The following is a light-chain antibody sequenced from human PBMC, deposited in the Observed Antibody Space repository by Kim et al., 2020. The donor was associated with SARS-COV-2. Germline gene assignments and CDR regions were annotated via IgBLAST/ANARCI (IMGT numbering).Light chain of an antibody. CDR3: SSYAGGNNWV. CDR2: EVN. V-gene: IGLV2-8*01. CDR1: SSDVGSYNY. J-gene: IGLJ3*02. Sequence: QSALTQPPSASGSPGQSVTISCTGTSSDVGSYNYVSWYQQHPGKAPKLMIYEVNKRTSGVPDRFSGSRSGNTASLTVSGLQADDEADYYCSSYAGGNNWVFGGGTKVTVL.